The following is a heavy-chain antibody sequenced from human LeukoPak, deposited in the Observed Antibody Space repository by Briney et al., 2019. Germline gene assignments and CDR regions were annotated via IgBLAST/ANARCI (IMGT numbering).Heavy chain of an antibody. Sequence: SETLSLTCTVSGGSISSSSYYWGWIRQPPGKGLEWIGSIYYSGSTYYNPSLKSRVTISVDTSKNQFSLKLSSVTAADTAVYYCARDYYDSSGYARVFDYWGQGTLVTVSS. CDR2: IYYSGST. V-gene: IGHV4-39*02. J-gene: IGHJ4*02. D-gene: IGHD3-22*01. CDR3: ARDYYDSSGYARVFDY. CDR1: GGSISSSSYY.